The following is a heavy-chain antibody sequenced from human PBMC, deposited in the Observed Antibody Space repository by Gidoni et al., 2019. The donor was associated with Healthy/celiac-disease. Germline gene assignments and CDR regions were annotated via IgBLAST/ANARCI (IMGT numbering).Heavy chain of an antibody. J-gene: IGHJ6*02. CDR2: IYTSGST. V-gene: IGHV4-4*07. CDR1: GGSISSYY. CDR3: ARVIGYGDYGRHYYYGMDV. D-gene: IGHD4-17*01. Sequence: QVQLQESGPGLVKPSETLSLTCTVSGGSISSYYWSWIRQPAGKGLEWIGRIYTSGSTNYNPSLKSRVTMSVDTSKNQFSLKLSSVTAADTAVYYCARVIGYGDYGRHYYYGMDVWGQGTTVTVSS.